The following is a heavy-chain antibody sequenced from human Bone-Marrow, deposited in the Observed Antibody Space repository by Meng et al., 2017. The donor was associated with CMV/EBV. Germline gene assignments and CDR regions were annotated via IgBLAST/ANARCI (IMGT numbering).Heavy chain of an antibody. CDR2: IHYTGRA. CDR3: AERGGGY. J-gene: IGHJ4*02. Sequence: QLQQTGPGLVNPSKTLSLTCRVSGVSIITHYWSWIRQTPGKGLEWIASIHYTGRADYSPSLKSRVTVSVDTSDSQLSLKLSSVTTADTAMYYCAERGGGYWGQGILVTVSS. D-gene: IGHD1-1*01. V-gene: IGHV4-59*11. CDR1: GVSIITHY.